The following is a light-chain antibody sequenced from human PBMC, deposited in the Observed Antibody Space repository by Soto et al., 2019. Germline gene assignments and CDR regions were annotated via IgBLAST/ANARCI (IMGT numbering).Light chain of an antibody. J-gene: IGKJ1*01. CDR2: GAS. CDR1: QSVSSSY. Sequence: EIVLTQSPGTLSLSPGERATHSCRASQSVSSSYLAWYQQKPGQSPRPLIYGASSRAIGIPDRFSGSGSGTDFTLTICRLEPEDFAVYYCQQYGSSPRTFGQGTKVDIK. V-gene: IGKV3-20*01. CDR3: QQYGSSPRT.